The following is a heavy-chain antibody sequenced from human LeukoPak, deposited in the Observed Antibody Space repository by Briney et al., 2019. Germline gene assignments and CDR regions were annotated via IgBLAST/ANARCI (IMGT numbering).Heavy chain of an antibody. V-gene: IGHV4-38-2*02. CDR3: ARENWVFDY. CDR2: VYRSGTT. CDR1: GYSISSGYH. J-gene: IGHJ4*02. D-gene: IGHD7-27*01. Sequence: SETLSLTRVVYGYSISSGYHWGWIRQPPGKGLEWIGSVYRSGTTYYDPSLKSRVTISVDTSKNRISLKVRSVTAADTAMYYCARENWVFDYWGQGILVTVSS.